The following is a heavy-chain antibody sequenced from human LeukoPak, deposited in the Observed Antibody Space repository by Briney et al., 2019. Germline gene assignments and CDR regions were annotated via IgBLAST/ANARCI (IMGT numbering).Heavy chain of an antibody. J-gene: IGHJ4*02. CDR3: AKDLFGHGWGLYYFDY. CDR2: ISASGRTP. D-gene: IGHD3-10*02. Sequence: GGSLRLSCAASGFTLTSYAMSWVRQAPGKGLHWVSTISASGRTPYYADSVKGRFTISRDTSKSTLYLQLNTLRADDTAVYYCAKDLFGHGWGLYYFDYWGQGTLVTVSS. V-gene: IGHV3-23*01. CDR1: GFTLTSYA.